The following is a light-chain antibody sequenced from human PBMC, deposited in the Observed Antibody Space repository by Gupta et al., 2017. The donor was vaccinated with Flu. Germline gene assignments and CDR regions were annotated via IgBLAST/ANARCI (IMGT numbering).Light chain of an antibody. Sequence: QSALTQPASVSGSPGQSITISCTGTSSDVGGYNYVTWYQQHPGKATKLMIYEVSNRTAGVSNSLSGSKSGNTASLTISGLQAEDEADYYCSSYTSSSTVVFGGGTKLTVL. CDR2: EVS. CDR1: SSDVGGYNY. J-gene: IGLJ2*01. V-gene: IGLV2-14*01. CDR3: SSYTSSSTVV.